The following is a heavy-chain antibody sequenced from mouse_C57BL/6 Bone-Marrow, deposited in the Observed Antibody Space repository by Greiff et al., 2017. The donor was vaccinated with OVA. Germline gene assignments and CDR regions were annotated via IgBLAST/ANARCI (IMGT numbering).Heavy chain of an antibody. CDR1: GYTFTSYW. CDR3: ARYYGNYECFDY. D-gene: IGHD2-1*01. CDR2: IDTSDSYT. Sequence: QVQLQQPGAELVMPGASVKLSCKASGYTFTSYWMHWVNQRPGQGLEWIGEIDTSDSYTNYNQKFKGKSTLTVDKSSSTAYMQLSSLTSEDSAVYYCARYYGNYECFDYWGQGTTLTVSS. V-gene: IGHV1-69*01. J-gene: IGHJ2*01.